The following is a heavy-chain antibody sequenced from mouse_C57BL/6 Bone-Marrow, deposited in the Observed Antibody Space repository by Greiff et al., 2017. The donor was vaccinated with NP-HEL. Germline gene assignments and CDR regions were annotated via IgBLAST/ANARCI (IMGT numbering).Heavy chain of an antibody. CDR1: GYAFTNYL. J-gene: IGHJ2*01. D-gene: IGHD2-3*01. Sequence: QVQLKESGAELVRPGTSVKVSCKASGYAFTNYLIEWVKQRPGQGLEWIGVINPGSGGTNYNEKFKGKATLTADKSSSTAYMQLSSLTSEDSAVYFCAREVWLLASFDYWGQGTTLTVSS. CDR2: INPGSGGT. V-gene: IGHV1-54*01. CDR3: AREVWLLASFDY.